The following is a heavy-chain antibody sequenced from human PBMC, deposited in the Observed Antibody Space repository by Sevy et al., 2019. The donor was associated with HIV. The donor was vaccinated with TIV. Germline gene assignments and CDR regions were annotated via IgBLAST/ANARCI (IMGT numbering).Heavy chain of an antibody. Sequence: GGSLRLSCTGSGFTFGDYAMSWFRQAPGRGLEWVGFIRSEAYGGTTAYAASVEGRFTISRDDSKSVAYLQMNSLKTEDTAVYYCTREKNPPLDYWGQGTLVTVSS. CDR2: IRSEAYGGTT. CDR3: TREKNPPLDY. V-gene: IGHV3-49*03. J-gene: IGHJ4*02. CDR1: GFTFGDYA.